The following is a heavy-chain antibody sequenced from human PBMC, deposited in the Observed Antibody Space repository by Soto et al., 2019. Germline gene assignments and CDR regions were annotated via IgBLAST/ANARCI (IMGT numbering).Heavy chain of an antibody. CDR3: ARGRYSSGYY. Sequence: PSETLSLTCTVSGGSISSYYWSWIRQPPGKGLEWIGYIYYSGSTNYNPSLKSRVTISVDTSKNQFSLKLSSVTAADTAVYYCARGRYSSGYYWGQGALVTVSS. D-gene: IGHD6-19*01. V-gene: IGHV4-59*01. CDR2: IYYSGST. CDR1: GGSISSYY. J-gene: IGHJ4*02.